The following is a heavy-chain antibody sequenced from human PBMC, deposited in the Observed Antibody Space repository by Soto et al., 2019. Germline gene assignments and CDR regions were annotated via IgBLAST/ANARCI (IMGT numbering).Heavy chain of an antibody. CDR1: GFTFSSYA. Sequence: EVQLLESGGGLVQPGGSLRLSCAASGFTFSSYAMSWVRQAPGKGLEWVSAISGSGGSTYYADSVKGRFTISRDNSXXTLYLQMNSLRAEDTAVYYCAKDDRYGSGRPDIDYWGQGTLVTVSS. CDR3: AKDDRYGSGRPDIDY. D-gene: IGHD3-10*01. CDR2: ISGSGGST. J-gene: IGHJ4*02. V-gene: IGHV3-23*01.